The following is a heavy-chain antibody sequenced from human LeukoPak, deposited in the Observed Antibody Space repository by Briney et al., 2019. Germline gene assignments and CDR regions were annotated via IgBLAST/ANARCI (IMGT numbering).Heavy chain of an antibody. Sequence: TGGSLRLSCAASGFDFSSNWMHWVRQAPGKGLEWVAIISYDGNDKYYTDSVKGRFTISRDKSKNTLYLQMNSLRAEDTAVYYCARDRDTAMGLWGQGTLVTVSS. V-gene: IGHV3-30-3*01. CDR2: ISYDGNDK. D-gene: IGHD5-18*01. CDR1: GFDFSSNW. CDR3: ARDRDTAMGL. J-gene: IGHJ4*02.